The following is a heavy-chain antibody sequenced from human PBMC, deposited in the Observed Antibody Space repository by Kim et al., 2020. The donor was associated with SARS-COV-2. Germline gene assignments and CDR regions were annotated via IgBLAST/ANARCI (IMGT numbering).Heavy chain of an antibody. CDR3: ATNRYCSGGKCY. CDR2: ISSDGSSK. J-gene: IGHJ4*02. D-gene: IGHD2-15*01. V-gene: IGHV3-74*01. CDR1: GFTFSDYW. Sequence: GGSLRLSCAASGFTFSDYWMHWVRQAPGKGLVWVSRISSDGSSKGYADSVKGRFTISRDNAKSTLYLQMNSLRDEDMAVYYCATNRYCSGGKCYWGQGTLVTVSS.